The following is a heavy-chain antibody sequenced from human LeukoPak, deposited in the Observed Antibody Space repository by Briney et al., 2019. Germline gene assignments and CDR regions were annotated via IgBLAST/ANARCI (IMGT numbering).Heavy chain of an antibody. D-gene: IGHD5-24*01. CDR3: ARVFRRDGYFDY. CDR2: IFYSGNT. Sequence: SETLSLTCTVSGYSITSYYWSWIRQPPGKGLEWIGYIFYSGNTDYNPSLKSRVTISVDTSRNQFSLKLDSVTAADTAVYYCARVFRRDGYFDYWGQGTLVTASS. J-gene: IGHJ4*02. V-gene: IGHV4-59*01. CDR1: GYSITSYY.